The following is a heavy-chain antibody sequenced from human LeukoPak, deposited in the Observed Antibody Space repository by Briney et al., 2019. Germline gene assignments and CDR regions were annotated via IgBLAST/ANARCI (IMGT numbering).Heavy chain of an antibody. Sequence: GGSLRLSCAASGFTFSSYSMNWVRQAPGKGLEWVSSISSSSSYIYYADSVKGRFTISRDNAKNSLYLQMNSLRAEDTAVYYCARGLFGGPKSTTFDYWGQGTLVTVSS. D-gene: IGHD2-21*01. CDR3: ARGLFGGPKSTTFDY. V-gene: IGHV3-21*01. J-gene: IGHJ4*02. CDR2: ISSSSSYI. CDR1: GFTFSSYS.